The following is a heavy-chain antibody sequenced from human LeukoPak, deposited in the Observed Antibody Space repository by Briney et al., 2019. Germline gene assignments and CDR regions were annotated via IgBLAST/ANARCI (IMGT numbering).Heavy chain of an antibody. D-gene: IGHD3-3*01. V-gene: IGHV1-46*01. CDR2: INPSGDNT. Sequence: GASVKVSCKASGYTFTNNFMHWVRQAPGQGLEWMGIINPSGDNTWYAQKFQGRVTMTRDMATSTDYMEVSSLRSEDTAVYYCARGFASGYTPIDYWGQGTLVTVSS. CDR1: GYTFTNNF. J-gene: IGHJ4*02. CDR3: ARGFASGYTPIDY.